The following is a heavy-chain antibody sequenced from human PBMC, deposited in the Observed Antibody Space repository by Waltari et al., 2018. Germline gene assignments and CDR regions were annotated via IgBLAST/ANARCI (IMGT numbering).Heavy chain of an antibody. Sequence: EVQLVESGGGLVQPGGSLRLSCAASGFTFSSYEMNWVRQAPGKGLEWVSNMSSSGNAIYYADAVKGRFTISRDNAKNSLYLQMNSLRAEDTAVYYCARDSIRTGEFDYWGQGTLVTVSS. V-gene: IGHV3-48*03. CDR2: MSSSGNAI. CDR3: ARDSIRTGEFDY. CDR1: GFTFSSYE. J-gene: IGHJ4*02. D-gene: IGHD7-27*01.